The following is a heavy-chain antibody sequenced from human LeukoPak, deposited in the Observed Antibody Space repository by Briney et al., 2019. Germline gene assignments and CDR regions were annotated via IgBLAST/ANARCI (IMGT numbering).Heavy chain of an antibody. J-gene: IGHJ4*02. CDR1: GYTFTGYY. D-gene: IGHD6-19*01. V-gene: IGHV1-2*02. Sequence: GASVKVSCKASGYTFTGYYMHGVRQAPGQGLEWMGWINPNSGGTNYAQKFQGRVTMTRDTSISTAYMELSRLRSDDTAVYYCARGIFNGIAVAGYWGQGTLVTVSS. CDR2: INPNSGGT. CDR3: ARGIFNGIAVAGY.